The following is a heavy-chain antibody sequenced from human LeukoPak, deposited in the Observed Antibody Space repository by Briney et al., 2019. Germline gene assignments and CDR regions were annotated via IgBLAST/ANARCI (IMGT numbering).Heavy chain of an antibody. CDR2: INPNSGGT. D-gene: IGHD6-6*01. CDR1: GYSFSGYY. CDR3: ARKSTARATSEFDY. V-gene: IGHV1-2*02. Sequence: ASVKVSCKASGYSFSGYYINWVRQAPGQGLEWMGNINPNSGGTNYAQKFQGRVTMTRDTSISTAYMELSRPTSDDTAVYYCARKSTARATSEFDYWGQGTLVTVSS. J-gene: IGHJ4*02.